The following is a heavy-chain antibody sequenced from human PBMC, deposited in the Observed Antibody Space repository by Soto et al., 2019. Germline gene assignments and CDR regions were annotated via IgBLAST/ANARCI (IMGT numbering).Heavy chain of an antibody. Sequence: EVQLVESGGGLVQPGGSLRLSCAASGFTFSSYAMHWVRQAPGKGLEYVSAISSNGGSTYYANSVKGRFTISRDNSKNTLYLQMGSLRAEDMAVYYCARDGHGIIGTNMDVWGQGTTVTVSS. V-gene: IGHV3-64*01. D-gene: IGHD1-20*01. J-gene: IGHJ6*02. CDR3: ARDGHGIIGTNMDV. CDR2: ISSNGGST. CDR1: GFTFSSYA.